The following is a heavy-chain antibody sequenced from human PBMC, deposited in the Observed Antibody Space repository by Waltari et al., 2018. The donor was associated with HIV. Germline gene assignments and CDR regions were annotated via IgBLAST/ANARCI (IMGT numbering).Heavy chain of an antibody. CDR1: RFTFTAYY. Sequence: QVQLVQSGAEVKKPGASVKVSCTASRFTFTAYYVHWVRQAPGQGLEWMGWINPKSVVTHFAQNFQGRINMTRDTSIKTAYLELSRLQSDDTAVYYCARDWWQLPSGGYFFDYWGQGTLVTVSS. CDR3: ARDWWQLPSGGYFFDY. D-gene: IGHD2-15*01. V-gene: IGHV1-2*02. CDR2: INPKSVVT. J-gene: IGHJ4*02.